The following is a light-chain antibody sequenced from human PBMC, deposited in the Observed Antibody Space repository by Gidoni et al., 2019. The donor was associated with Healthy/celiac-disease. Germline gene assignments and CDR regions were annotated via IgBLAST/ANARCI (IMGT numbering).Light chain of an antibody. CDR1: QSLLHSNGYNY. CDR2: LGS. V-gene: IGKV2-28*01. J-gene: IGKJ3*01. CDR3: MQALQTSFT. Sequence: DIVMTPSPLSLPVTPGEPASISCKSSQSLLHSNGYNYLDWYLQKPGQSHQLLIYLGSNRASGVPDKFSGSGSGTDFTLKISRVEAEDVGVYYCMQALQTSFTFGPGTKVDIK.